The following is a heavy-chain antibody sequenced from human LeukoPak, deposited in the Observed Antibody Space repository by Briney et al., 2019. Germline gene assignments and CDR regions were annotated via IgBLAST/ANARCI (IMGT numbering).Heavy chain of an antibody. D-gene: IGHD3-10*02. CDR1: GFTFSSYG. J-gene: IGHJ6*04. V-gene: IGHV3-23*01. CDR3: AELGITMIGGV. CDR2: ISGSGDRT. Sequence: GGSLRLSCAASGFTFSSYGMSWVRQAPGKGLEWVSGISGSGDRTYYADSVKGRFTFSRDNAKNSLYLQMNSLRAEDTAVYYCAELGITMIGGVWGKGTTVTISS.